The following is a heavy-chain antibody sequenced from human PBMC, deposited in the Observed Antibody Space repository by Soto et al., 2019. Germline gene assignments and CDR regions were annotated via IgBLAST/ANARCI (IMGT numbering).Heavy chain of an antibody. Sequence: GESLKISCKGSGYSFTSYWIGWVRQMPGKGLEWMGIIYPGDSDTRYSPSFQGQVTISADKSISTAYLQWSSLKASDTAMYYCARLRRVVVITKHDAFDIWGQGTMVTVS. V-gene: IGHV5-51*01. D-gene: IGHD3-22*01. CDR3: ARLRRVVVITKHDAFDI. CDR1: GYSFTSYW. CDR2: IYPGDSDT. J-gene: IGHJ3*02.